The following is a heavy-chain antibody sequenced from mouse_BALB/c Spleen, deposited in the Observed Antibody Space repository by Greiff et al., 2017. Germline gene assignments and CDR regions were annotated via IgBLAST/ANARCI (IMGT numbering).Heavy chain of an antibody. Sequence: QVQLQQPGAELVKPGASVKLSCKASGYTFTSYWMHWVKQRPGQGLEWIGEINPSNGRTNYNEKFKSKATLTVDKSSSTAYMQLSSLTSEDSAVYYCARSKYGNPYAMDYWGQGTSVTVSS. D-gene: IGHD2-10*02. CDR1: GYTFTSYW. CDR2: INPSNGRT. V-gene: IGHV1S81*02. J-gene: IGHJ4*01. CDR3: ARSKYGNPYAMDY.